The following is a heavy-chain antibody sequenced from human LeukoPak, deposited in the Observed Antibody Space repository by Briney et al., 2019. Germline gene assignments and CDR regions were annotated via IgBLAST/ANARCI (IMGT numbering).Heavy chain of an antibody. V-gene: IGHV1-2*02. D-gene: IGHD3-10*01. CDR2: INPNSGGT. Sequence: ASVKVSFKASGYTFTVYYMHWVRQAPGQGLEWMGWINPNSGGTNYAQKFQGRVTMTRDTSISTAYMELSRLRSDDTAVYYCARDPLWFGELFYYYYGMDVWGQGTTVTVSS. CDR3: ARDPLWFGELFYYYYGMDV. J-gene: IGHJ6*02. CDR1: GYTFTVYY.